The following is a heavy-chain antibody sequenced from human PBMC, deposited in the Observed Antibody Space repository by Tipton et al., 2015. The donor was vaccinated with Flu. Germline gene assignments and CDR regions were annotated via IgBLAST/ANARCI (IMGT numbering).Heavy chain of an antibody. J-gene: IGHJ6*02. V-gene: IGHV5-51*01. CDR3: ARHADGYDYGYRNGMDV. Sequence: QLVQSGGEVKKPGESLRISCKGSGYIFSNYWLAWVRQVPGGGLEWMGIIYPGDSDTRYNAPFQGQVTISADKSTTTAYLQWSSLRASDSATYYCARHADGYDYGYRNGMDVWGQGTTVIVSS. CDR2: IYPGDSDT. D-gene: IGHD4/OR15-4a*01. CDR1: GYIFSNYW.